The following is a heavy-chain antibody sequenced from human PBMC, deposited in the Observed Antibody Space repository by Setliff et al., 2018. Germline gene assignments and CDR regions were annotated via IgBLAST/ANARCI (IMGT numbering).Heavy chain of an antibody. J-gene: IGHJ4*02. D-gene: IGHD3-3*01. V-gene: IGHV3-30*01. CDR3: ARDFGPSKNYNFWSGYVDY. CDR2: ISYNGINK. Sequence: GGSLRLSCAASGFSFSNYAMHWVRQAPGKGLEWVAVISYNGINKYYADSMKGPFTISRDNSKNTLYLQMNSLRAEDTAVYYCARDFGPSKNYNFWSGYVDYWGQGTLVTVSS. CDR1: GFSFSNYA.